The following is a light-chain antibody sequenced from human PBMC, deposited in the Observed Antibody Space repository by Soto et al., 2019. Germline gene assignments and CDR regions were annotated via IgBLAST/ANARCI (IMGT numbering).Light chain of an antibody. CDR2: EVT. J-gene: IGLJ1*01. V-gene: IGLV2-8*01. CDR1: SSDVGGYDY. CDR3: SSYAASNQFV. Sequence: QSVLTQPPSASGTPGQSVTISCTGTSSDVGGYDYVSWYQQHPGKAPKLMSYEVTKRPSGVPDRFFACKSGNTALLSVSGLLAEDDADYYCSSYAASNQFVFGAGT.